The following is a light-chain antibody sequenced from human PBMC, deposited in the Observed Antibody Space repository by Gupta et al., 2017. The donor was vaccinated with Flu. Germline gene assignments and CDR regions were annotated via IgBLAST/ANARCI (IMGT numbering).Light chain of an antibody. CDR1: SANIGNNY. J-gene: IGLJ1*01. V-gene: IGLV1-51*01. CDR3: GTWDSSLSAGV. Sequence: QSVLTQPPSVSSAPGQKVTISCSGSSANIGNNYVSWYQQLPGTAPKLLIYYNNKRPSGIPDRFSGSKSGTSATLAITGLQTGDEADYYCGTWDSSLSAGVFGTGTKVTVL. CDR2: YNN.